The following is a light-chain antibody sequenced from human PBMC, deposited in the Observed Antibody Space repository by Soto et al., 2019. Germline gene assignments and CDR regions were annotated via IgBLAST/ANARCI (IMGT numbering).Light chain of an antibody. CDR2: GNS. J-gene: IGLJ1*01. V-gene: IGLV1-40*01. CDR3: QSYDSSLSGSEV. Sequence: QSVLTQPPSVSGAPGQRVTISCTGSSSNIGAGYDVHWYQQRPGTAPKLLIFGNSNRPSGVPDRFSGSKSGTSASLAITGLQADDEADYYCQSYDSSLSGSEVFGTGTKVTVL. CDR1: SSNIGAGYD.